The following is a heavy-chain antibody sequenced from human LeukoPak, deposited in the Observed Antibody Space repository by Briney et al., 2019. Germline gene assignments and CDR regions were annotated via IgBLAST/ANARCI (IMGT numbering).Heavy chain of an antibody. Sequence: GGSLRLSCAASGLTFSSFSFNWVRQGPGKGLEWVSSINTVASYIYYADSVKGQFTISRDNAKNSLYLQMNSLRAEDTGVYYCARLRRNSDKSGFYYYYDYWGQGTLVTVSS. D-gene: IGHD3-22*01. V-gene: IGHV3-21*06. CDR1: GLTFSSFS. CDR3: ARLRRNSDKSGFYYYYDY. J-gene: IGHJ4*02. CDR2: INTVASYI.